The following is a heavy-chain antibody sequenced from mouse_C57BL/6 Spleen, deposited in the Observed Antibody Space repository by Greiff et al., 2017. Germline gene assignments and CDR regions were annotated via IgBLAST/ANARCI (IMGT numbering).Heavy chain of an antibody. V-gene: IGHV5-9*01. CDR1: GFTFSSYT. Sequence: EVQRVESGGGLVKPGGSLKLSCAASGFTFSSYTMSWVRQTPEKRLEWVATISGGGGNTYYPDSVKGRFTISRDNAKNTLYLQMSSLRSEDTALYYCARQDDGYYPYYAMDYWGQGTSVTVSS. D-gene: IGHD2-3*01. J-gene: IGHJ4*01. CDR3: ARQDDGYYPYYAMDY. CDR2: ISGGGGNT.